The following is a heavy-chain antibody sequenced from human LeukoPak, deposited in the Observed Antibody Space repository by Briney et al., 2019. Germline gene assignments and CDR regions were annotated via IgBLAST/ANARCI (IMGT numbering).Heavy chain of an antibody. V-gene: IGHV3-23*01. CDR1: GFTFSRYA. D-gene: IGHD4-17*01. Sequence: GGSLRLSCAASGFTFSRYAMSWVRQAPGKGLEWVSSISGSGGSTYYADSVEGRFTISRDNSKNTLYLQMNSLRAEDTAVYYCAKDELYGDYVAPIDCWGQGTLVTVSS. CDR3: AKDELYGDYVAPIDC. CDR2: ISGSGGST. J-gene: IGHJ4*02.